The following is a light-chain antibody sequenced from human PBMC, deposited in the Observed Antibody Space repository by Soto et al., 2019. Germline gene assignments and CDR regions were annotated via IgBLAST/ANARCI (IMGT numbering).Light chain of an antibody. CDR1: SSDDGGYNY. Sequence: QSALTQPASVSGSPGQSITISSTGTSSDDGGYNYVSWYQQHPGKAPKLMIYEVSNRPSGVSNRFSGSKSGNTASLTIAGLKAEDEADYYCSSYTSGSTWVFGGGTKVTVL. CDR2: EVS. J-gene: IGLJ3*02. V-gene: IGLV2-14*01. CDR3: SSYTSGSTWV.